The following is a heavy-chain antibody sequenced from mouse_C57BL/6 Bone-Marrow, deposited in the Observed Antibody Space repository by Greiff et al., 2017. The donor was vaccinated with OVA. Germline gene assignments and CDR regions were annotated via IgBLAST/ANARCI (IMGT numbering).Heavy chain of an antibody. CDR2: IYPRSGNT. V-gene: IGHV1-81*01. Sequence: VQLQQSGAELARPGASVKLSCKASGYTFTSYGISWVKQRTGQGLEWIGEIYPRSGNTYYNEKFKGKATLTADKSSSTAYMELRSLTSEDSAVYYGATPSSSYGSSYVGFDYWGQGTLVTVSA. J-gene: IGHJ3*01. CDR1: GYTFTSYG. CDR3: ATPSSSYGSSYVGFDY. D-gene: IGHD1-1*01.